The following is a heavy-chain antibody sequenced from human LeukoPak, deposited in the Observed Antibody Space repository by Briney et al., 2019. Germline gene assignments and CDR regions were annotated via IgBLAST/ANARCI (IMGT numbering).Heavy chain of an antibody. Sequence: GGSLRLSCAASGFTFSDYYMSWIRQAPGKGLEWVSYICSSSSYTNYADSVKGRFTISRDNAKNSLYLQMNSLRAEDTAVYYCARCGSGWYYFDYWGQGTLVTVSS. CDR2: ICSSSSYT. J-gene: IGHJ4*02. CDR3: ARCGSGWYYFDY. D-gene: IGHD6-19*01. CDR1: GFTFSDYY. V-gene: IGHV3-11*06.